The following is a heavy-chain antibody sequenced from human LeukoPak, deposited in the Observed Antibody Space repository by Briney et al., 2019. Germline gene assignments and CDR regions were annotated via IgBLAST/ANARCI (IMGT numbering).Heavy chain of an antibody. D-gene: IGHD5-18*01. J-gene: IGHJ3*02. Sequence: ASVKVSCKASGYTFTGYYMHWVRQAPGQGLEWMGWINPNSGGTNYAQKFQGWVTMTRDTSISTAYMELSRLRSDDTAVYYCARGRGYSYGLDAFDIWGQGTMVTVSS. CDR3: ARGRGYSYGLDAFDI. CDR2: INPNSGGT. V-gene: IGHV1-2*04. CDR1: GYTFTGYY.